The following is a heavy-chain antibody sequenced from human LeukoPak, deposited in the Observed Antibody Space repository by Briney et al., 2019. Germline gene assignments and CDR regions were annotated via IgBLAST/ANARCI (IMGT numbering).Heavy chain of an antibody. CDR3: ARGPVAEPLEYFHY. Sequence: GGSLRLSCAASEFSVGSNYMTWVRQAPGKGLAWVSLIYSGGSTYYADSVKGRFTISRDNSKNTLYLRMGSLRGEDMAVYYCARGPVAEPLEYFHYWGQGTLVTVSS. D-gene: IGHD6-19*01. V-gene: IGHV3-66*01. J-gene: IGHJ1*01. CDR2: IYSGGST. CDR1: EFSVGSNY.